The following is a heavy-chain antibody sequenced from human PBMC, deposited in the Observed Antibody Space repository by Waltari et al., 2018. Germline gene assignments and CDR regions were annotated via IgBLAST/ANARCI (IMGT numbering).Heavy chain of an antibody. CDR3: ARVPRGSGSYPKPLFDY. CDR1: GGSFSGYY. Sequence: QVQLQQWGAGLLKPSETLSLTCAVYGGSFSGYYWSWIRQPPGKGLEWIGEINHSGSTNDNPYLKSRVTISVDTSKNQFSLKLSSVTAADTAVYYCARVPRGSGSYPKPLFDYWGQGTLVTVSS. D-gene: IGHD3-10*01. CDR2: INHSGST. V-gene: IGHV4-34*01. J-gene: IGHJ4*02.